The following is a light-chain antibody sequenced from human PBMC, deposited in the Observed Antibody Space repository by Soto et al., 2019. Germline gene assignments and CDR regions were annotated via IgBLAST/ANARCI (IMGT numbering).Light chain of an antibody. Sequence: LTQPASVSGSPGQSITISCTGTSSDVGGYNYVSWYQQHPGKAPKFIIYDVSNRPSGVSNRFSGSKSGNTASLAISVLQAEDEADYYCSSYTTSNTRQIVFGTGTKVTVL. CDR1: SSDVGGYNY. J-gene: IGLJ1*01. CDR3: SSYTTSNTRQIV. V-gene: IGLV2-14*01. CDR2: DVS.